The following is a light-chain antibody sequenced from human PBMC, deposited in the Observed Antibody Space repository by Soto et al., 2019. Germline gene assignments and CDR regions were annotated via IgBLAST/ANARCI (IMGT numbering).Light chain of an antibody. CDR3: QTWATGIRL. CDR1: SGHSNYA. J-gene: IGLJ3*02. Sequence: QLVLTQSPSASASLGASVKLTCTLSSGHSNYAIAWHQQQPEKGPRYLMNLNSDGSHTKGDGIPDRFSGSSSGAERYLTISSLQSADEADYYCQTWATGIRLFGGGTKVTVL. V-gene: IGLV4-69*01. CDR2: LNSDGSH.